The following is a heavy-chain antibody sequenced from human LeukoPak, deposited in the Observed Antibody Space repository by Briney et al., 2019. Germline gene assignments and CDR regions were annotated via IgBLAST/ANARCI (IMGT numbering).Heavy chain of an antibody. Sequence: GGSLRLPCEASGFTFSNYPMSWVRQAPGRGPEWVSVISESGDVTHYADAMKGRFTISRDNAKNTLNLQMNSLRAEDTAIYYCARDSSHYLGSSDYWGQGTLVTVSS. J-gene: IGHJ4*02. V-gene: IGHV3-23*01. D-gene: IGHD6-6*01. CDR3: ARDSSHYLGSSDY. CDR1: GFTFSNYP. CDR2: ISESGDVT.